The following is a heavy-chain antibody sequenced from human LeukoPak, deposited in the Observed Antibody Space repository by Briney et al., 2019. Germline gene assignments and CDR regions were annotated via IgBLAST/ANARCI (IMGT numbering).Heavy chain of an antibody. CDR2: ISRSSTYI. V-gene: IGHV3-21*01. Sequence: GGSLRLSCTASGFTFSSYAMNRVRQAPGKGLEWVSTISRSSTYIYYANSVKGRFTISRDNAENSVYLQMDSLRVDDAAVYYCAREAQGIDYWGQGTLVTVSS. CDR1: GFTFSSYA. J-gene: IGHJ4*02. CDR3: AREAQGIDY. D-gene: IGHD3-10*01.